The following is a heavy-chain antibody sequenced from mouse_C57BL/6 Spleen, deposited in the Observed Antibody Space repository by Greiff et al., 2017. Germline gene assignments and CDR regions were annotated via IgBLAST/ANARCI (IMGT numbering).Heavy chain of an antibody. D-gene: IGHD1-1*01. Sequence: VKLVESGAELARPGASVKLSCKASGYTFTSYGISWVKQRTGQGLEWIGEIYPRSGNTYYNEKFKGKATLTADKSSSTAYMELRSLTSEDSAVYFCARWATTVVATAMDYWGQGTSVTVSS. CDR3: ARWATTVVATAMDY. CDR2: IYPRSGNT. CDR1: GYTFTSYG. J-gene: IGHJ4*01. V-gene: IGHV1-81*01.